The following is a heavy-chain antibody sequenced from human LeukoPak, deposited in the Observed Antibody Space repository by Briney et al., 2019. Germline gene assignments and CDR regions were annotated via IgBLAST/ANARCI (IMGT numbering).Heavy chain of an antibody. D-gene: IGHD6-19*01. CDR2: IYYSGST. Sequence: SETLSLTCTVSGGSISSSSYHWGWIRQPPGKGLEWIGSIYYSGSTYYNPSLKSRVTISVDTSKNQFSLKLSSVTAADTAVYYCARLQIAVAAHYFDYWGQGTLVTVSS. J-gene: IGHJ4*02. V-gene: IGHV4-39*01. CDR1: GGSISSSSYH. CDR3: ARLQIAVAAHYFDY.